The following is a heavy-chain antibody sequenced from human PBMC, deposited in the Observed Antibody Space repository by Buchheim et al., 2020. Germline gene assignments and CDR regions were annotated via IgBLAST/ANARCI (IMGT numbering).Heavy chain of an antibody. J-gene: IGHJ4*02. Sequence: QVQLVQSGAEVKRPGASVKISCKASGYTFTLYAMHWVRQAPGQRLEWMGWIAADSGHTKYSQDFQDRVTISRDKSATIVYMELSSLTFEDTAVYFCARGDDYGDHWGQGTL. CDR1: GYTFTLYA. CDR3: ARGDDYGDH. CDR2: IAADSGHT. V-gene: IGHV1-3*01.